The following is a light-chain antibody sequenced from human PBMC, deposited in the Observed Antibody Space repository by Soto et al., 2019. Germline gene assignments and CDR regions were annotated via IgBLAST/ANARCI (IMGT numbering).Light chain of an antibody. J-gene: IGKJ1*01. CDR1: QSIGDS. CDR3: KQYNGYSRT. CDR2: DVS. V-gene: IGKV1-5*01. Sequence: DIQMTQSPSTLSASVGDRATITCRASQSIGDSLAWYQQKPGKAPYLLISDVSSLERGVPSRFSGSGSGTEFTLTISSMQPDDFATFYCKQYNGYSRTFGQGTKVDIK.